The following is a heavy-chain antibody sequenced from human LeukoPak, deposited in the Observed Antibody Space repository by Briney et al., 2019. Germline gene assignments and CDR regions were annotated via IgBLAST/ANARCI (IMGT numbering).Heavy chain of an antibody. CDR1: GGSISSSNW. Sequence: SETLSLTCAVSGGSISSSNWWSWVRQPPGKGLEWIGEINHSGSTNYNPSLKSRVTISVDTSKNQFSLKLSSVTAADTAVYYCARDFGYSGSQWASRWFDPWGQGTLVTVSS. CDR3: ARDFGYSGSQWASRWFDP. CDR2: INHSGST. D-gene: IGHD1-26*01. V-gene: IGHV4-4*02. J-gene: IGHJ5*02.